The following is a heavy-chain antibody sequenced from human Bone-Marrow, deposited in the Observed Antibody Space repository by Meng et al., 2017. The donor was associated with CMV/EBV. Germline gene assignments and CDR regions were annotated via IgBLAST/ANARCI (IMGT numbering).Heavy chain of an antibody. J-gene: IGHJ6*02. CDR3: ARAVHPYHDFWSGYYPYYYYYYAMDV. CDR1: GYTFTSYG. CDR2: ISAYNGNT. Sequence: GESLKISCQGSGYTFTSYGISWVRQAPGQGLEWMGWISAYNGNTNYAQKLQGRVTMTTDTSTSTAYMELRSLRSDDTAVYYCARAVHPYHDFWSGYYPYYYYYYAMDVWGQGTTVTVSS. D-gene: IGHD3-3*01. V-gene: IGHV1-18*01.